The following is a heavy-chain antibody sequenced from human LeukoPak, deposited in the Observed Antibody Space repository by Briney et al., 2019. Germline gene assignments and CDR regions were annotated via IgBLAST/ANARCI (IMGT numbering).Heavy chain of an antibody. CDR3: ARARRCSGGSCYHVDY. Sequence: SETLSLTCAVYGGSFSGYYWSWIRQPPGKGLEWIGEIIHSGSTNYNPSLKSRVTISVDTSKNQFSLKLSSVTAADTAVYYCARARRCSGGSCYHVDYWGQGTLVTVSS. CDR2: IIHSGST. V-gene: IGHV4-34*12. D-gene: IGHD2-15*01. J-gene: IGHJ4*02. CDR1: GGSFSGYY.